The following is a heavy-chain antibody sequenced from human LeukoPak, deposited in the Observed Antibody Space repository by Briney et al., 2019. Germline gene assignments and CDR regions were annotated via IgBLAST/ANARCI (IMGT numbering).Heavy chain of an antibody. Sequence: GGSLRLSCAASGFAFSTYWMHWVRQAPGKGLVWVSRIKSDGSSTTYADFVKGRFTVSRDNAKNTLYLQMRSLRADDTAMYFCARVGGRVSIGGDCWGQGTLVTVSS. V-gene: IGHV3-74*03. CDR3: ARVGGRVSIGGDC. CDR1: GFAFSTYW. J-gene: IGHJ4*02. D-gene: IGHD3-10*01. CDR2: IKSDGSST.